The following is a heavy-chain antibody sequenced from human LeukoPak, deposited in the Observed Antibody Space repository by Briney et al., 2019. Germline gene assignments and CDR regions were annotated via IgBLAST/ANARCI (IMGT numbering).Heavy chain of an antibody. V-gene: IGHV3-33*01. D-gene: IGHD2-2*01. Sequence: PGRSLRLSCAASGFTFSSYGLHWVRQAPGKGLEWVAVIWYDGNKKYYADSVKGRFTISRDNSKNTLYLQMNSPRAEDTAVYYCARGQLLFDYWGQGTLVTVSS. CDR3: ARGQLLFDY. CDR1: GFTFSSYG. J-gene: IGHJ4*02. CDR2: IWYDGNKK.